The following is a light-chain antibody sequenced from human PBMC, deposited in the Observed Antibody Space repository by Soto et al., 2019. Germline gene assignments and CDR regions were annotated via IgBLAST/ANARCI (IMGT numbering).Light chain of an antibody. CDR3: SSFGGGNKVL. V-gene: IGLV2-8*01. CDR2: EVS. Sequence: QSALTQPPSASGSPGQSVTISCTGTSNDVGGYNFVSWYQQHPGKVPKPVIFEVSKRPSGVPDRFSGSKSGNTAFLTVSGLQADDEADYYCSSFGGGNKVLFGGGTKVTVL. J-gene: IGLJ3*02. CDR1: SNDVGGYNF.